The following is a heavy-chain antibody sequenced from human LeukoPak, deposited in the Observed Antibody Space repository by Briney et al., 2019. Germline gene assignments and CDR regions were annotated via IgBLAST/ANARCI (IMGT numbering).Heavy chain of an antibody. CDR2: INTNTGNP. CDR3: ARVRIAAAVPGGYYYGMDV. Sequence: ASVKVSCKASGYTFTSYAMNWVRQAPGQGLEWMGWINTNTGNPTYAQGFTGRFVFSLDTSVSTAYLQISSLKAEDTAVYYCARVRIAAAVPGGYYYGMDVWGQGTTVTVSS. V-gene: IGHV7-4-1*02. J-gene: IGHJ6*02. D-gene: IGHD6-13*01. CDR1: GYTFTSYA.